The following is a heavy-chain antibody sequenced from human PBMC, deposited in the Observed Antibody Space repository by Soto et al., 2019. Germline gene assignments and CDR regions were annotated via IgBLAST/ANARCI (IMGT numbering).Heavy chain of an antibody. J-gene: IGHJ5*02. Sequence: QITLKESGPTLVKPTQTLTLTCTFSGFSLSTYGVGVGWIRQPPGKALEWLALIYWDDDRRYSPSLKSRLTINKDTSKNQVVPTLTNMEPVDPATYYCAQGVLDTSMATTWFDPWGQGTLVTVSS. V-gene: IGHV2-5*02. CDR1: GFSLSTYGVG. CDR3: AQGVLDTSMATTWFDP. D-gene: IGHD5-18*01. CDR2: IYWDDDR.